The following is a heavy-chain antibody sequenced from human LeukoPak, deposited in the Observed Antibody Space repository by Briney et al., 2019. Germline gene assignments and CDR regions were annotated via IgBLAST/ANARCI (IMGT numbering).Heavy chain of an antibody. CDR1: GFTFSSYA. Sequence: QPGGSLRLSCAASGFTFSSYAMHWVRQAPGKGLEWMAVISYDGSNKYYADSVKGRFTISRDNSKNTLYLQMNSLRAEDTAVYYCASITYVWGVDYWGQGTLVTVSS. J-gene: IGHJ4*02. CDR2: ISYDGSNK. CDR3: ASITYVWGVDY. D-gene: IGHD3-16*01. V-gene: IGHV3-30-3*01.